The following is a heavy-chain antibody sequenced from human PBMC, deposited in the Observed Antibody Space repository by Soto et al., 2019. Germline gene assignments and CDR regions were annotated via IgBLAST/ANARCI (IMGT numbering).Heavy chain of an antibody. CDR2: ISYDGSNK. CDR3: ARDGHHRSRGYYEYYFDY. J-gene: IGHJ4*02. CDR1: GFTFSSYA. V-gene: IGHV3-30-3*01. D-gene: IGHD3-22*01. Sequence: HPGGSLRLSCAASGFTFSSYAMHWVRQAPGKGLEWVAVISYDGSNKYYADSVKGRFTISRDNSKNTLYLQMNSLRAEDTAVYYCARDGHHRSRGYYEYYFDYWGQGTLVTVSS.